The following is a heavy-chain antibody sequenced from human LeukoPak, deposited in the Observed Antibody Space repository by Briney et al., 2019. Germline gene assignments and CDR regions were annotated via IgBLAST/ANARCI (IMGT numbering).Heavy chain of an antibody. J-gene: IGHJ6*03. Sequence: KPGGSLRLSCAASGFTFSDYYMSWIRQAPGKGLEWVSYISSSGSTIYYADSVKGRFTISRDNAKNSLYLQMNSLRAEDTAVYYCAREERPYYYYYMDVWGKGTTVTVSS. CDR1: GFTFSDYY. V-gene: IGHV3-11*04. CDR3: AREERPYYYYYMDV. CDR2: ISSSGSTI.